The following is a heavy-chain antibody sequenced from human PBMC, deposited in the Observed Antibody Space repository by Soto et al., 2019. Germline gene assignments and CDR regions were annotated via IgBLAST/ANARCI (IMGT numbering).Heavy chain of an antibody. J-gene: IGHJ5*02. V-gene: IGHV4-59*01. D-gene: IGHD3-10*01. Sequence: LTRSISAGTLITFCWSCIREYTGKGLESIAYVCSSGSTNYNPSLESRVAISLDTSKNQFSLRLTSVTAADTAVYYCARYAPEVRGVIISWFAPWGQGTLVTVCS. CDR2: VCSSGST. CDR3: ARYAPEVRGVIISWFAP. CDR1: AGTLITFC.